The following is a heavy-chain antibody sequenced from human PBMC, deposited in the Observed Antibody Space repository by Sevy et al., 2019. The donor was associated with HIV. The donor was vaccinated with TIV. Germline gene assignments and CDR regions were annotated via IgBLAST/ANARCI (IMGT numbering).Heavy chain of an antibody. CDR3: ARAIGSGAAY. V-gene: IGHV3-7*03. CDR1: GFIFNDYW. J-gene: IGHJ4*02. Sequence: GGSLRLSCAASGFIFNDYWMHWVRQAPGKGLEWVANINEHGSTNYYLDSVKGRFTISRDNAKNPLFLQMNSLRVDDSAVYYCARAIGSGAAYWGQGTPVTVSS. CDR2: INEHGSTN. D-gene: IGHD2-15*01.